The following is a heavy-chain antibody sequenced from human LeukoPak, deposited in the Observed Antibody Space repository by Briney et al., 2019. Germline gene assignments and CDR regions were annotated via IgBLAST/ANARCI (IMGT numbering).Heavy chain of an antibody. CDR2: IRNKANGYAT. V-gene: IGHV3-73*01. D-gene: IGHD5-24*01. CDR3: TRQGTRRDGYPVDY. Sequence: PGGSLRLSCAASGFTFSGSAMHWVRQASGKGLEWVGRIRNKANGYATAYAASVKGRFTISRDDLKNTAYLQMNSLKTEDTAVYYCTRQGTRRDGYPVDYWGQGTLVTVSS. J-gene: IGHJ4*02. CDR1: GFTFSGSA.